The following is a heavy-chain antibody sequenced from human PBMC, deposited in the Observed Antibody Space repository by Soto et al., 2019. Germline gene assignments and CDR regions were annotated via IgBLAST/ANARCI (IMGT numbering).Heavy chain of an antibody. J-gene: IGHJ4*02. V-gene: IGHV5-51*01. CDR3: VRRPAGRYYFDY. CDR2: IYPYDSET. D-gene: IGHD3-16*02. Sequence: PVESLKTYCKVPGYSFTQYWIGWVPQMPGKGLEWMGLIYPYDSETRYSPSFQGQVTMSVDKSISTAYLQWSSLKASDTAMYYCVRRPAGRYYFDYWGQGTLVTVSS. CDR1: GYSFTQYW.